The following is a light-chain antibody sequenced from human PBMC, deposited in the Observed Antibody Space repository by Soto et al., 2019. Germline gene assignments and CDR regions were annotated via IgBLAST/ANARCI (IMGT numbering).Light chain of an antibody. V-gene: IGKV1-5*03. CDR1: RSLQTW. J-gene: IGKJ1*01. CDR3: QQYTCLWT. Sequence: IQMTQSPSTPSASVGDRVTITCRASRSLQTWLAWYQQKPGKVPKLLIYQASSLQNGVPARFIGSGSGTEFTLTISSLQPDDVATYYCQQYTCLWTFGPGTKVDIK. CDR2: QAS.